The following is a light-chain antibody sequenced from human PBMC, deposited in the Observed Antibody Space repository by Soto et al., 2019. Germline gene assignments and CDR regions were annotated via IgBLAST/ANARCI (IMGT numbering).Light chain of an antibody. V-gene: IGKV1-5*03. J-gene: IGKJ2*01. CDR2: KAS. Sequence: DIQMTQSPSTLSASVGDRVTITCRASQSISSWLAWYQQKPGEAPKLLIYKASTLESGVPSRFSGSGSGTEFTLTISSRQPDDFATYYCQQYNSYVYTFGQGTKLEIK. CDR1: QSISSW. CDR3: QQYNSYVYT.